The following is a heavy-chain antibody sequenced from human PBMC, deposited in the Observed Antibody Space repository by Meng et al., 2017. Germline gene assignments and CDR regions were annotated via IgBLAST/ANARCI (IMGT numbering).Heavy chain of an antibody. CDR1: GLSLSTSGVG. Sequence: QITLKEPGPPLVKPNQTLTLTCSLPGLSLSTSGVGVGWIRQPPGKALEWLALIYWDDDKRYSPSLKSRLTITKDTSKNQVVLTMTNMDPVDTATYYCAHRQDSSYDYWGQGTLVTVSS. J-gene: IGHJ4*02. V-gene: IGHV2-5*02. CDR2: IYWDDDK. CDR3: AHRQDSSYDY. D-gene: IGHD2-2*01.